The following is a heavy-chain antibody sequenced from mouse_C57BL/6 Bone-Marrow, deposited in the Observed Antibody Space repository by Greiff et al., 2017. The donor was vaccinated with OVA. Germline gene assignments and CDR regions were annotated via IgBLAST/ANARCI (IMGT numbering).Heavy chain of an antibody. CDR2: IDPENGDT. Sequence: LVESGAELVRPGASVKLSCTASGFNIKDDYMHWVKQRPEQGLEWIGWIDPENGDTEYASKFQGKATITADTSSNTAYLQLSSLTSEDTAVYYCTTRSNYGYAMDYWGQGTSVTVSS. D-gene: IGHD2-5*01. CDR3: TTRSNYGYAMDY. CDR1: GFNIKDDY. J-gene: IGHJ4*01. V-gene: IGHV14-4*01.